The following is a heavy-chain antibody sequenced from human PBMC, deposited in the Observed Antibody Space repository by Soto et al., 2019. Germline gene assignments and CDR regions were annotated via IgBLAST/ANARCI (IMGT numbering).Heavy chain of an antibody. V-gene: IGHV2-5*02. CDR3: ARQVRDWSGNGCPNLFDP. Sequence: QITLKESGPTLVKPTQTLTLTCTFSGFSLSTSGVGVGWIRQPPGKALEWLALIYWADDKRYSPSLKTRLSITKETSKKQVVVTMTNMDPVDPATYCCARQVRDWSGNGCPNLFDPLGQGTLVTVSS. D-gene: IGHD3-3*01. CDR1: GFSLSTSGVG. CDR2: IYWADDK. J-gene: IGHJ5*02.